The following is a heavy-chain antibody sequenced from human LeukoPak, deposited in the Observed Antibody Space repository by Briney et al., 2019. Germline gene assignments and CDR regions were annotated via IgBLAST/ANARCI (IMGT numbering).Heavy chain of an antibody. CDR2: IYHSGST. Sequence: SETLSLTCAVSGYSISSGYYWGWIRQPPGKGLEWIGSIYHSGSTYYNPCLKSRVTISVDTSKNQFSLKLSSVTAADTAVYYCARQSVAAAGDFDYWGQGTLVTVSS. V-gene: IGHV4-38-2*01. D-gene: IGHD6-13*01. CDR3: ARQSVAAAGDFDY. CDR1: GYSISSGYY. J-gene: IGHJ4*02.